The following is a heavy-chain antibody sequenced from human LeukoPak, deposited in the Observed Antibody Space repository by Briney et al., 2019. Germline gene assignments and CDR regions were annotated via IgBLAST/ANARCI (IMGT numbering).Heavy chain of an antibody. J-gene: IGHJ4*02. CDR2: IYHNGST. V-gene: IGHV4-34*01. D-gene: IGHD6-19*01. CDR1: GGSFYNYY. CDR3: ARGRYSSGWYADYFDY. Sequence: PSETLSLTCAVYGGSFYNYYWTWIRQPPGKGLEWIGEIYHNGSTNYNPSLKSRVTMSVDTSKKQFSLKLSSVTAADTAVYYCARGRYSSGWYADYFDYWGQGTLVTVSS.